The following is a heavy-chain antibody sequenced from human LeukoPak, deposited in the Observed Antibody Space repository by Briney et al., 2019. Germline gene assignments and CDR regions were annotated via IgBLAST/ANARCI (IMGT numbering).Heavy chain of an antibody. Sequence: SETLSLTCTVSGGSISSGSYYWSWIRQPPGKGLEWIGYIYYNGSTKYNPSLKSRVTISVDTSKNQFSLKLSSVTAADTAVYYCARDHLWFGASQGHYGMDVWGKGTTVTVSS. J-gene: IGHJ6*04. CDR3: ARDHLWFGASQGHYGMDV. V-gene: IGHV4-61*01. CDR1: GGSISSGSYY. CDR2: IYYNGST. D-gene: IGHD3-10*01.